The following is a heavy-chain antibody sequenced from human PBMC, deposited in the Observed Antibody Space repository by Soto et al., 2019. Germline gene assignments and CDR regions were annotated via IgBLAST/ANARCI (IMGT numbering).Heavy chain of an antibody. CDR1: GGSFSGYY. CDR3: ARGLELRYFDWLLRDYYYGMDV. CDR2: INHSGST. V-gene: IGHV4-34*01. J-gene: IGHJ6*02. D-gene: IGHD3-9*01. Sequence: SETLSLTCAVYGGSFSGYYWSWIRQPPGKGLEWIGEINHSGSTNYNPSLKSRVTISVDTSKNQFSLKLSSVTAADTAVYYCARGLELRYFDWLLRDYYYGMDVWGQGTTVTVSS.